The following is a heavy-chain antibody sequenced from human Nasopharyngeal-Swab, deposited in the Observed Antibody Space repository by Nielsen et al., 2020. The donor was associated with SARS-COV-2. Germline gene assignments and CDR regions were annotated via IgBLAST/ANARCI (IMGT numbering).Heavy chain of an antibody. CDR3: ARESLWLDV. Sequence: GGSLRLSCAASGFTLSNYAMHWVRQAPGKGLESVSVISSYGDSTYYADSVKGRFTISRDNAKNSLYLQMNSLRAEDTAVYYCARESLWLDVWGKGTTVTVSS. J-gene: IGHJ6*04. D-gene: IGHD2/OR15-2a*01. CDR2: ISSYGDST. CDR1: GFTLSNYA. V-gene: IGHV3-64*02.